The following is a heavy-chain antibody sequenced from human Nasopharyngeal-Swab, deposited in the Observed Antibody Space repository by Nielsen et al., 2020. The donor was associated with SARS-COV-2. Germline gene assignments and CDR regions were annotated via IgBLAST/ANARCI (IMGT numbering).Heavy chain of an antibody. Sequence: GESLKISCAASGFTVNSNFMTWVRQAPGKGLEWVSLIYSSGGTHYADSVKGRFTISRDNAKNSLYLQMNSLRAEDTAVYYCARDQWARWSGTYYFDYWGQGTLVTVSS. CDR3: ARDQWARWSGTYYFDY. V-gene: IGHV3-66*01. CDR2: IYSSGGT. CDR1: GFTVNSNF. D-gene: IGHD5-24*01. J-gene: IGHJ4*02.